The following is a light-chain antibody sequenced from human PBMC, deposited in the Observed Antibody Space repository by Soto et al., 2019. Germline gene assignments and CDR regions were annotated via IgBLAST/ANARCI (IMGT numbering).Light chain of an antibody. CDR2: DVN. Sequence: QSALTQPPSASGSPGQSVAISCSGTSSDVGGYNYVSWYQQHPGKAPKLMIYDVNKRPSGVPDRFSGSKSGNTASLTVSGLQAEDEADYYRNPLAGSKKPAFGRGTKLTVL. J-gene: IGLJ2*01. CDR3: NPLAGSKKPA. CDR1: SSDVGGYNY. V-gene: IGLV2-8*01.